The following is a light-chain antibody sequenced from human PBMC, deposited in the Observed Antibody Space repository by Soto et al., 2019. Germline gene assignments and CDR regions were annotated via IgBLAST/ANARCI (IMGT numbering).Light chain of an antibody. V-gene: IGKV1-5*03. CDR2: KAS. Sequence: DIQMTQSPSTLSASVGDRVTITCRASQSILRWLAWYQQKPGKAPKLLIHKASSLESGVPSRFSASASGTEFTLTISSLQPDDFATYYCQQYNSYSEEFGQGTKVDIK. CDR1: QSILRW. J-gene: IGKJ1*01. CDR3: QQYNSYSEE.